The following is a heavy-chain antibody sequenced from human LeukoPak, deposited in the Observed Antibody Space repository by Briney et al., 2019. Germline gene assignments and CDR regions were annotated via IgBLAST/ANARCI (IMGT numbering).Heavy chain of an antibody. CDR2: IKSKTDGGTT. Sequence: GGSLRLSCAASGFTFSNAWMSWVRQAPGKGLEWVGCIKSKTDGGTTDYAAPVKGRFTISRDDSKNTLYLQMNSLKTEDTAVYYCTTDPSSSWYGEYFQHWGQGTLVTVSS. D-gene: IGHD6-13*01. V-gene: IGHV3-15*01. J-gene: IGHJ1*01. CDR3: TTDPSSSWYGEYFQH. CDR1: GFTFSNAW.